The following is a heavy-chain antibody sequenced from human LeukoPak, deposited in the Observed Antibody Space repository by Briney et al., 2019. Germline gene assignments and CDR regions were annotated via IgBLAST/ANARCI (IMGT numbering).Heavy chain of an antibody. CDR2: FDPEDRQT. J-gene: IGHJ3*02. CDR1: GYTLTELF. V-gene: IGHV1-24*01. D-gene: IGHD1-1*01. CDR3: ATVRLRTAGTYDAFDI. Sequence: GASVKVSCKVSGYTLTELFIHSVLQAPGKQLKCMGGFDPEDRQTIYAQKFQGRVTMPEDTSTATAYMALSSLRSEDTAVYYCATVRLRTAGTYDAFDIWGQGTMVTVSS.